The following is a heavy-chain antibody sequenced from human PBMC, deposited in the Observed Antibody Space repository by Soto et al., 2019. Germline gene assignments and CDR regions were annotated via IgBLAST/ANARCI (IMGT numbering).Heavy chain of an antibody. V-gene: IGHV1-18*04. CDR3: ARSSFPVYYYYYYGMDV. CDR1: GYTFTSYG. CDR2: ISAYNGNT. D-gene: IGHD6-13*01. Sequence: ASVKVSCKASGYTFTSYGIRWVRQAPGQGLEWMGWISAYNGNTNYAQKLQGRVTMTTDTSTSTAYMELRSLRSDDTAVYYCARSSFPVYYYYYYGMDVWGQGTTVTVSS. J-gene: IGHJ6*02.